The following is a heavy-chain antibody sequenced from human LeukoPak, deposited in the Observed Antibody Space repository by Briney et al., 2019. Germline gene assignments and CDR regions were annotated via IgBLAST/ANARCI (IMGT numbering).Heavy chain of an antibody. D-gene: IGHD5-18*01. V-gene: IGHV3-23*01. CDR1: GFPLSNYA. Sequence: GGSLRLSCAVSGFPLSNYAMSWVRHATGKGLEWVSFISCSGDRTSCADSVKGRFTISRDNSMNTLYLQMNSLRAEDTAVYYCAKDDRIQTRRYSYNYWGQGTLVTVSS. J-gene: IGHJ4*02. CDR2: ISCSGDRT. CDR3: AKDDRIQTRRYSYNY.